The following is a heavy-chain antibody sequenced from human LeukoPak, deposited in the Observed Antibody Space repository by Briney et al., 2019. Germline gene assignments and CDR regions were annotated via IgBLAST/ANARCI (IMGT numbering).Heavy chain of an antibody. D-gene: IGHD1-26*01. Sequence: ASVKVSCKASGYTFTSYYMHWVRQAPGQGLEWMGIINPSGGSTSYAQKFQGRVTMTRDMSTSTVYMELSSLRSEDTAVYYCARKGLVGAILAHFDSWGQGTLATVSS. CDR2: INPSGGST. V-gene: IGHV1-46*01. CDR1: GYTFTSYY. J-gene: IGHJ4*02. CDR3: ARKGLVGAILAHFDS.